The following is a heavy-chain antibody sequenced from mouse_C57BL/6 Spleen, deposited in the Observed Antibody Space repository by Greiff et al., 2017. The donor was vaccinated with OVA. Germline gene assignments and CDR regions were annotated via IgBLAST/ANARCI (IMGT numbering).Heavy chain of an antibody. CDR2: ISDGGSYT. J-gene: IGHJ2*01. V-gene: IGHV5-4*01. CDR3: AREALGTGDFDY. D-gene: IGHD3-3*01. Sequence: EVKLMESGGGLVKPGGSLKLSCAASGFTFSSYAMSWVRQTPEKRPEWVATISDGGSYTYYPDNVKGRFTISRDNAKNNLYLQMSHLKSEDTAMYYCAREALGTGDFDYWGQGTTLTVSS. CDR1: GFTFSSYA.